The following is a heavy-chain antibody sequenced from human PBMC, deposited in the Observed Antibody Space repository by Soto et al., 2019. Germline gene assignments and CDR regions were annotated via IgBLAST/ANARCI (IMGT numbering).Heavy chain of an antibody. J-gene: IGHJ3*01. V-gene: IGHV1-2*02. CDR3: ARDISTSSFGGSFDL. D-gene: IGHD3-16*01. CDR1: GYTFTGQY. CDR2: INPSSGGT. Sequence: ASVKVSCKASGYTFTGQYLHWARQAPGEGLQWMGWINPSSGGTRCSQYFQGRVTMTRDTSISIAYMEMSSLTSDDTAIYYCARDISTSSFGGSFDLWGQGTLATV.